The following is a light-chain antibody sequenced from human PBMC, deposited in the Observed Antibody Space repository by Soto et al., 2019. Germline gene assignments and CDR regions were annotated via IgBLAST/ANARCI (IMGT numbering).Light chain of an antibody. Sequence: DIQMTQSPSSLSTSVGDRVTITCRASQSINTYLNWYQQKPGKAPKPLIYAASSLHSGVPSRFSGSGSGTNFSLIISSLQPEDFATYYCQQSYSTPLTFGGGTKLEIK. J-gene: IGKJ4*01. CDR2: AAS. V-gene: IGKV1-39*01. CDR3: QQSYSTPLT. CDR1: QSINTY.